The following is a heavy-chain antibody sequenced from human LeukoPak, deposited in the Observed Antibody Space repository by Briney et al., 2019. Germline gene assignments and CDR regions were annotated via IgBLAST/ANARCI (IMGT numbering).Heavy chain of an antibody. CDR2: IYYSGST. CDR3: ARSYCSGGSCYSGWFDP. CDR1: GDSISNYY. D-gene: IGHD2-15*01. Sequence: SETLSLTCTVSGDSISNYYWSWIRQPPGKGLEWIGYIYYSGSTNYNPSLKSRVTISVDTSKNQFSLKLSSVTAADTAVYYCARSYCSGGSCYSGWFDPWGQGTLVTVSS. J-gene: IGHJ5*02. V-gene: IGHV4-59*08.